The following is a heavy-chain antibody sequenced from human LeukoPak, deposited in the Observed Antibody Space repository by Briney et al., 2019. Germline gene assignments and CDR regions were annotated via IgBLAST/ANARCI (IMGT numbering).Heavy chain of an antibody. CDR1: GYSFSNYW. V-gene: IGHV5-51*01. Sequence: GESLKISCKVSGYSFSNYWIGWLRQLPGKGLEWMGIINPEDSDTRYSPSFQGQVSLSADKSTSTAYLQWGSLRASDSAIYYCARQHYHNNSGFDSWGQGTLVTVSS. CDR3: ARQHYHNNSGFDS. CDR2: INPEDSDT. J-gene: IGHJ4*02. D-gene: IGHD1-26*01.